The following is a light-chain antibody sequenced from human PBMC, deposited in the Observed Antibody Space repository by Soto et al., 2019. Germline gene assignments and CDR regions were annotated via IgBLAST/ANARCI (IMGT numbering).Light chain of an antibody. CDR3: ISYTSSSTSYV. CDR1: SSDVGGYNY. V-gene: IGLV2-14*01. Sequence: QSVLTQPASVSGSPGQSITISCTGTSSDVGGYNYVAWYQQHPGKVPRLMIYEVSNRPSGVSNRFSGSKSGSMASLTISGLQAEDEADYYCISYTSSSTSYVFGTGTKVTVL. J-gene: IGLJ1*01. CDR2: EVS.